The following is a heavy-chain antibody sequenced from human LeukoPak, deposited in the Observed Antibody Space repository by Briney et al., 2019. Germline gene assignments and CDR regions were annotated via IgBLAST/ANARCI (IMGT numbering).Heavy chain of an antibody. D-gene: IGHD5-18*01. CDR3: ARVRKYSYGTYYYGLDV. CDR1: GFTFSTYA. J-gene: IGHJ6*02. CDR2: ILYDGNNK. V-gene: IGHV3-30-3*01. Sequence: GSLRLSCVASGFTFSTYAMHWVRQAPGKGLEWVAVILYDGNNKYYADSVKGRFTISRDNSKNTLYLQMNSLRAEDTAVYYCARVRKYSYGTYYYGLDVWGQGTTVTVCS.